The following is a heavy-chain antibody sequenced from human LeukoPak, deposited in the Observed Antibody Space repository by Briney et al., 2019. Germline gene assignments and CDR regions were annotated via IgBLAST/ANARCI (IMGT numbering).Heavy chain of an antibody. CDR2: IKEDGTQT. CDR1: GFSFTNYW. D-gene: IGHD1-26*01. CDR3: ARHGSYNFDF. J-gene: IGHJ4*02. V-gene: IGHV3-7*05. Sequence: GGSLRLSCAASGFSFTNYWMGWVRQAPGKGLEWVANIKEDGTQTYYVDSVKGRFTVSRDNAKNSLFLQMSSLRAEDTAMYYRARHGSYNFDFWGQGTLVSVSS.